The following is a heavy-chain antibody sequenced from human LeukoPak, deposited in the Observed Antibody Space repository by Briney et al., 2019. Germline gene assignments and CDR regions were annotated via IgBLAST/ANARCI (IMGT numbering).Heavy chain of an antibody. CDR1: GFTFSSYA. CDR3: ASPQIATFAY. D-gene: IGHD3-16*01. CDR2: ISGSGGTT. V-gene: IGHV3-23*01. J-gene: IGHJ4*02. Sequence: PGGSLRLSCAASGFTFSSYAMSWVRQAPGKGLEWVSTISGSGGTTYYADSVKGRFTISRGNSKNTLYLQMNSLRAEDTAVYYCASPQIATFAYWGQGALVTVSS.